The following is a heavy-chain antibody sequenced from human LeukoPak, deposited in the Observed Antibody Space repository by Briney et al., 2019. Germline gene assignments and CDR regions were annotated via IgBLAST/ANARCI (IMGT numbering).Heavy chain of an antibody. J-gene: IGHJ2*01. D-gene: IGHD4-23*01. CDR2: IYDSGST. CDR1: GGSISSYY. CDR3: ARDLEHGGNSIWYFDL. Sequence: SETLSLTCTVSGGSISSYYWSWIRQPPGKGLEWIGNIYDSGSTNYNPSLKSRLTISVDTSKNQFSLKLSSVTAADTAVYYCARDLEHGGNSIWYFDLWGRGTLVTVSS. V-gene: IGHV4-59*01.